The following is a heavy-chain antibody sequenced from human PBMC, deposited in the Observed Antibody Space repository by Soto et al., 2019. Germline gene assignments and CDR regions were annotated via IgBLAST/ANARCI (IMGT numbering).Heavy chain of an antibody. V-gene: IGHV1-69*06. Sequence: QLQLVQSGAEVKKPGSSVKVSCKASGGTFSSYAISWVRQAPGQGLEWMGGIIPIFGTANYAQKFQGRVTITADKSTSTAYMELSSLRSEDTAVYYCARLDYGDYADYYYYGMDVWGQGTTVTVSS. J-gene: IGHJ6*02. CDR3: ARLDYGDYADYYYYGMDV. CDR1: GGTFSSYA. D-gene: IGHD4-17*01. CDR2: IIPIFGTA.